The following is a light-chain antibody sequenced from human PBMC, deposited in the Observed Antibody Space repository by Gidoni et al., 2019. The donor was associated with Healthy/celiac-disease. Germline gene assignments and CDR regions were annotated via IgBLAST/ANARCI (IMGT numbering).Light chain of an antibody. CDR3: QSADSSGTIGV. V-gene: IGLV3-25*02. J-gene: IGLJ3*02. CDR1: ALPKQY. Sequence: SYEPTQPPSVSVSPGQTARITCSGDALPKQYAYWYQQKPGQAPVLVIYKDSERPSGIPERFSGSSSGTTVTLTISGVQAEDEADYYCQSADSSGTIGVFGGGTKLTVL. CDR2: KDS.